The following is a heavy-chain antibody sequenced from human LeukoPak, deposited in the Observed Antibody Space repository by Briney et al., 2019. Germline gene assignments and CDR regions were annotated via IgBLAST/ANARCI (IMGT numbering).Heavy chain of an antibody. CDR3: ARDCSYKNDTSWYYYMDV. D-gene: IGHD2-2*01. CDR2: IYYSGST. J-gene: IGHJ6*03. V-gene: IGHV4-39*07. CDR1: GGSISSSSYY. Sequence: SETLSLTCTVSGGSISSSSYYWGWIRQPPGKGLEWIGSIYYSGSTYYNPSLKSRVTISVDTSKNQFSLKLSSVTAADTAVYYCARDCSYKNDTSWYYYMDVWGKGTTVTVSS.